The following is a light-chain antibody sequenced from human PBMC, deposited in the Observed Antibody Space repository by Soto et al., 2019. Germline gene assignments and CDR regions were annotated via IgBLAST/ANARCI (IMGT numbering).Light chain of an antibody. V-gene: IGLV2-14*01. CDR1: SSDVGGYNY. CDR3: SSYTSSSTSFV. Sequence: QSALTQPASVSGSPGQSITISCTGTSSDVGGYNYVSWYHQHPGKAPKLMIYEVSNRPSGVSNRFSGSKSGNTASLTISGLQAEDEADYYCSSYTSSSTSFVFGTGTKLTVL. CDR2: EVS. J-gene: IGLJ1*01.